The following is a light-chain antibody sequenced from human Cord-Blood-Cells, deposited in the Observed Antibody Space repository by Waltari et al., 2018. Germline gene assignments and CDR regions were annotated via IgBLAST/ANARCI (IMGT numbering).Light chain of an antibody. CDR2: EGS. CDR3: CSYAGSSTWV. J-gene: IGLJ3*02. Sequence: QSALTQPASVSGSPGQSTTLSCTGTSSDVGGYNLFSWYHQHPGKAPKLMIYEGSKRPSGVSNRFSGSKSGNTASLTISGLQAEDEADYYCCSYAGSSTWVFGGGTKLTVL. CDR1: SSDVGGYNL. V-gene: IGLV2-23*01.